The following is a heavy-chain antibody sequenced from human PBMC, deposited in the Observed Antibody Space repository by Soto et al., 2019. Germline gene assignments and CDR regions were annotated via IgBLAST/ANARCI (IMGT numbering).Heavy chain of an antibody. J-gene: IGHJ4*02. CDR1: GFTFEHYA. CDR2: ISASGEST. Sequence: GGSLRLSCATSGFTFEHYAMSWVRQAPGRGLEWVSGISASGESTYYADSVKGRFAIYRDTSKNMLYLQMNSLGAEDTAVYYCIRASTSRYGSGWYFYWGQGTQVTVSS. CDR3: IRASTSRYGSGWYFY. D-gene: IGHD6-19*01. V-gene: IGHV3-23*01.